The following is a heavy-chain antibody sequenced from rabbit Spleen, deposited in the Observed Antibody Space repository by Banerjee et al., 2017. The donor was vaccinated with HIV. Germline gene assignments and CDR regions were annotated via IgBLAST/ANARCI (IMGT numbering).Heavy chain of an antibody. Sequence: QSLEESGGDLVKPGASLTLTCTASGFSFSSSYYMCWVRQAPGKGLEWIACIYGGYSANTYYASWAKGRFTISKTSSTTVTLQLTSLTAADTATYFCARGVNVYDYGDGALDLWGQGTLVTVS. CDR2: IYGGYSANT. CDR3: ARGVNVYDYGDGALDL. J-gene: IGHJ4*01. CDR1: GFSFSSSYY. V-gene: IGHV1S40*01. D-gene: IGHD2-1*01.